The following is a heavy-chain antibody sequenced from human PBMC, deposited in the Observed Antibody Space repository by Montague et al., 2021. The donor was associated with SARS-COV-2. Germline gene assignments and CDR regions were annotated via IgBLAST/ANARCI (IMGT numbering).Heavy chain of an antibody. CDR1: GFTSSSCA. J-gene: IGHJ4*02. CDR3: ARDNYDYVWGSYRYIY. V-gene: IGHV3-30*04. CDR2: ISYDGSNK. D-gene: IGHD3-16*02. Sequence: SLRLSCAASGFTSSSCAMHWVRQAPGKGLEWVAVISYDGSNKYYADSVKGRFTISRDNSKNTLYLQMNSLRAEDTAVYYCARDNYDYVWGSYRYIYWGQGTLVTVSS.